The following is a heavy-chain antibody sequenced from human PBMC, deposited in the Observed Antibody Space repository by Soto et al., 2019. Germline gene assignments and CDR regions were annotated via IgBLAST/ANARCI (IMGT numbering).Heavy chain of an antibody. Sequence: QVQLQQWGAGLVKPSKPLSLSCAVFGRPFSGNPGAWSRQPPGRGLGWLGEINESGSTYYNPSLKSRVTISTDTSKNQFSLKLSSVSAADTAAYFCARGSGIVALPGELEDVKYDYWGQGTLVNVSS. CDR2: INESGST. CDR1: GRPFSGNP. CDR3: ARGSGIVALPGELEDVKYDY. V-gene: IGHV4-34*01. D-gene: IGHD1-1*01. J-gene: IGHJ4*02.